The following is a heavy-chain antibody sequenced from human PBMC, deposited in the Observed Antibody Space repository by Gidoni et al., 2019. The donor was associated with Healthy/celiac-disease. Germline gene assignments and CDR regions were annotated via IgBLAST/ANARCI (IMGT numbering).Heavy chain of an antibody. D-gene: IGHD3-16*01. V-gene: IGHV4-39*01. CDR1: GGSISSSSYY. J-gene: IGHJ4*02. Sequence: QLQLQESGPGLVKPSETLSLTCTVSGGSISSSSYYWGWIRQPPGKGREWIGSIYYSGSTYYNPSLKSRVTISVDTSKNQFARKRSSVTAAETAVYYGARRGGGFDYWGQGTLVTVSS. CDR3: ARRGGGFDY. CDR2: IYYSGST.